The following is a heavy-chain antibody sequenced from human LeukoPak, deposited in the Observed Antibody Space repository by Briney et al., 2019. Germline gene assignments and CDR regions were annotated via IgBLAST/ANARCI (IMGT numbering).Heavy chain of an antibody. V-gene: IGHV3-23*01. CDR3: AKDLGSSGWYGSFDY. J-gene: IGHJ4*02. CDR2: VSPSGDIT. Sequence: PGGSLRLSCAASGFTFSTYGMNWVRQAPGKGLEWVSGVSPSGDITYYADSVKGRFTISRDNSKNTVYLQMNNVRAEDTAVYYCAKDLGSSGWYGSFDYWGQGTLVTVSS. D-gene: IGHD6-19*01. CDR1: GFTFSTYG.